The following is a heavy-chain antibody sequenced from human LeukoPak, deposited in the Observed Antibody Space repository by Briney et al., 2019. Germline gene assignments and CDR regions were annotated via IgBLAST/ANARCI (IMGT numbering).Heavy chain of an antibody. J-gene: IGHJ4*02. CDR3: ARDGPGSSAFDY. CDR2: INPNSGGT. D-gene: IGHD2-15*01. CDR1: GYTFTGYY. Sequence: GASVKVFCKASGYTFTGYYMHWVRQAPGQGLEWMGWINPNSGGTNYGQKFQCRVTMTRHTSISTAYMELSRLRSDDTAVYYCARDGPGSSAFDYWGQGTLVTVSS. V-gene: IGHV1-2*02.